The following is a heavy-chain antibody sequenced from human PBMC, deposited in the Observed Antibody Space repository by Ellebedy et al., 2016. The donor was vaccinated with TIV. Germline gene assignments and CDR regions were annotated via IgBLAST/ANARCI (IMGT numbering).Heavy chain of an antibody. CDR3: ARPKTDSVVVPSAPDY. D-gene: IGHD2-2*01. J-gene: IGHJ4*02. V-gene: IGHV3-33*01. CDR1: GFTFSSYC. CDR2: IWYDGRNE. Sequence: GESLKISCVASGFTFSSYCMHWVRQAPGKGLEWVAVIWYDGRNEYYADSVKGRFTTSRDTSKNTLYLQMDSLRVEDTAVYYCARPKTDSVVVPSAPDYWGQGTLVYVSS.